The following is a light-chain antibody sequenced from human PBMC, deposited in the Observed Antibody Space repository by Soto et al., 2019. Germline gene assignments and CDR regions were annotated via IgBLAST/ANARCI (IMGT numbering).Light chain of an antibody. Sequence: EIVMTQSPATLSVSRGERATLSCRASQSVSSNLAWYQQKPCQAHRLIIYGASTRATGIPARFSGSGSGTEFTLTISSLQSEDFAVYYGQQYNNWPTITFGQGTRLEIK. CDR1: QSVSSN. V-gene: IGKV3-15*01. J-gene: IGKJ5*01. CDR2: GAS. CDR3: QQYNNWPTIT.